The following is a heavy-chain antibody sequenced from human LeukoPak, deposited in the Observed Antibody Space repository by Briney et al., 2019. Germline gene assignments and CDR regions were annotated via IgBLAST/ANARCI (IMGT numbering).Heavy chain of an antibody. J-gene: IGHJ4*02. V-gene: IGHV4-34*01. CDR1: GGSFSGYY. CDR2: INHSRST. Sequence: SETLSLTCAVYGGSFSGYYWSWIRQPPGKGLEWIGEINHSRSTNYNPSLKSRVTISVDTSKNQFSLKLSSVTAADTAVYYCARVVGAYRFFDYWGQGTLVTVSS. D-gene: IGHD1-26*01. CDR3: ARVVGAYRFFDY.